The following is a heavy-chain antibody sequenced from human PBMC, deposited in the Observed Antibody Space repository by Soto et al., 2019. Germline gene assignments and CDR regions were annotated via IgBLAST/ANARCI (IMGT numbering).Heavy chain of an antibody. D-gene: IGHD2-15*01. J-gene: IGHJ4*02. CDR2: IIPILGIA. CDR3: ARGLDSVVAAKSI. V-gene: IGHV1-69*02. Sequence: ASVKVSCKASGGTFSSYTISWVRQAPGQGLEWMGRIIPILGIANYAQKFQGRVTITADKSTSTAYMELSSLRSEDTAVYYCARGLDSVVAAKSIWGQGTLVTVSS. CDR1: GGTFSSYT.